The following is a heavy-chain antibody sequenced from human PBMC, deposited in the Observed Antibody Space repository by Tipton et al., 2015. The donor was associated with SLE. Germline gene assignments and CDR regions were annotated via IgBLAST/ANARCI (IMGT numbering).Heavy chain of an antibody. CDR2: INHSGST. CDR3: ARAQRGPVRAFDI. CDR1: GGSFSGYY. Sequence: TLSLTCAVYGGSFSGYYWSWIRQPPGKGLEWIGEINHSGSTNYNPSLKSRVTISVDTSKNQFSLKLSSVTAADTAVYYCARAQRGPVRAFDIWGQGTMVTASS. D-gene: IGHD3/OR15-3a*01. J-gene: IGHJ3*02. V-gene: IGHV4-34*01.